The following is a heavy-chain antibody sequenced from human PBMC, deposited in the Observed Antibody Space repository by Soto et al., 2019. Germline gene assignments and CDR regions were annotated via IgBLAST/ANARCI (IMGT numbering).Heavy chain of an antibody. J-gene: IGHJ6*02. CDR3: AREVLVDYYYYYYGMDV. CDR1: EFTFSNYA. CDR2: ISDNGGTT. Sequence: GGSLRLSCAASEFTFSNYAMSWVRQAPGKGLEWVSSISDNGGTTYYADSVKGRFTISRDNSKNTLYLQMNSLRDEDTAVYYCAREVLVDYYYYYYGMDVWGQGTTVTVSS. D-gene: IGHD2-15*01. V-gene: IGHV3-23*01.